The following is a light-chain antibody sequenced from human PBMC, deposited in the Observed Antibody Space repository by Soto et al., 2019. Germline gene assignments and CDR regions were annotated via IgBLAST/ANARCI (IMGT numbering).Light chain of an antibody. CDR1: QSISSW. Sequence: EIQMTQSPSTLSASVGDRVTITCRASQSISSWLAWYQQKPGKAPKVLIYDASSLESGVPSRFSGSGSGTEFTLTISSLQPDDFATYFCKQYSSYSRTFGQGTKV. CDR2: DAS. V-gene: IGKV1-5*01. J-gene: IGKJ1*01. CDR3: KQYSSYSRT.